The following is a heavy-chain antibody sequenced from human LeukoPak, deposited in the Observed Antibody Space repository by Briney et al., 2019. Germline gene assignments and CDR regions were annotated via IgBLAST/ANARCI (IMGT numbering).Heavy chain of an antibody. Sequence: GGSLRLSCAASGFTVSTNYMNWVRQAPGKGLEWASILYSGSSTYYADSVEGRFTISRDSSKNTLFLQMNDLRAEDTAVYYCARVGDHFHWYLDLWGRGTLVTVSS. CDR1: GFTVSTNY. CDR3: ARVGDHFHWYLDL. J-gene: IGHJ2*01. CDR2: LYSGSST. V-gene: IGHV3-53*01. D-gene: IGHD3-3*02.